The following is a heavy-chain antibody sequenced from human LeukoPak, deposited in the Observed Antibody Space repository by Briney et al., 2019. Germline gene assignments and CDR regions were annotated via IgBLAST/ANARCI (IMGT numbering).Heavy chain of an antibody. Sequence: GGSLTLSCAATGFTFSNYPMHLVRKAPGKGLEFVSAISSNGGSTYYANSVKGRFTISRDNSKNTLYLQMGSLKAEDMAVYYCARDYGDHHFDNWGQGTLVTASS. J-gene: IGHJ4*02. CDR1: GFTFSNYP. CDR2: ISSNGGST. V-gene: IGHV3-64*01. CDR3: ARDYGDHHFDN. D-gene: IGHD4-17*01.